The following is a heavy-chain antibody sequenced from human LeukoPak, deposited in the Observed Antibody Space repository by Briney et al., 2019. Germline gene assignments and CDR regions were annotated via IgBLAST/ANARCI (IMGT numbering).Heavy chain of an antibody. CDR2: IGSSSSSI. J-gene: IGHJ4*02. Sequence: KSGGSLRLSCAASGITFSSHSMNWVRQAPGKGLEWVSAIGSSSSSIYYADSVKGRFTISRDNAKNSLYLQMNSLRAEDTAVYYCARAYGDYDISYFDYWGQGTLVTVSS. CDR3: ARAYGDYDISYFDY. V-gene: IGHV3-21*01. CDR1: GITFSSHS. D-gene: IGHD4-17*01.